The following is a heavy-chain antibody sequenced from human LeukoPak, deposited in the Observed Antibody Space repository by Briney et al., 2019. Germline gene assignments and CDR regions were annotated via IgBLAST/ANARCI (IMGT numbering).Heavy chain of an antibody. CDR1: GESFSGYY. J-gene: IGHJ4*02. Sequence: SETLSLTCAVYGESFSGYYWSWIRQPPGKGLEWIGEINHSGSTNYNPSLRSRVTMSVDTSKNQFSLRLSSVTAADTAVYYCARMGAIAGASANPDHWGQGTLVTVSS. CDR2: INHSGST. V-gene: IGHV4-34*01. D-gene: IGHD4/OR15-4a*01. CDR3: ARMGAIAGASANPDH.